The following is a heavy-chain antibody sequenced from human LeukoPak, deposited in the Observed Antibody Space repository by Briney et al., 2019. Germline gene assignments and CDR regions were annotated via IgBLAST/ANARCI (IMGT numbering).Heavy chain of an antibody. CDR1: GGTFSSYA. CDR2: IIPIFGTA. D-gene: IGHD4-17*01. J-gene: IGHJ4*02. Sequence: SVKVSCKASGGTFSSYAISWVRQAPGQGLEWMGGIIPIFGTANYAQKFQGRVTITTDESTSTAYMELSSLRSEDTAVYYCARVAGATGTIGDYRHFDYWGQGTLVTVSS. V-gene: IGHV1-69*05. CDR3: ARVAGATGTIGDYRHFDY.